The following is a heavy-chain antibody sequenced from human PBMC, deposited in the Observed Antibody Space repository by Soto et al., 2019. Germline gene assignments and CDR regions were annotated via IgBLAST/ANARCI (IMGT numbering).Heavy chain of an antibody. J-gene: IGHJ6*02. V-gene: IGHV1-69*13. Sequence: GASVKVSFKASGGTFSSYAISWVRQAPGQGLEWMGGIIPIFGTANYAQKFQGRVTITADESTSTAYMELSSLRSEDTAVYYCARDLGRYSGYDFFYYGMDVWGQGTTVTVSS. CDR3: ARDLGRYSGYDFFYYGMDV. CDR1: GGTFSSYA. D-gene: IGHD5-12*01. CDR2: IIPIFGTA.